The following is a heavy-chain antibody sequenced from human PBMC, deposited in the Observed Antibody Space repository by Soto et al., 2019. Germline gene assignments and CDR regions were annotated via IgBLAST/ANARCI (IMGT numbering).Heavy chain of an antibody. V-gene: IGHV3-48*01. CDR3: ARDRPYYDILYHLEY. D-gene: IGHD3-9*01. CDR1: GFTFSSYS. Sequence: GGSLRLSCAASGFTFSSYSMNWVRQAPGKGLEWVSYISSSSSTIYYADSVKGRFTISRDNAKNSLYLQMNSLRAEDTAVYYCARDRPYYDILYHLEYWGQGTLVTVSS. CDR2: ISSSSSTI. J-gene: IGHJ4*02.